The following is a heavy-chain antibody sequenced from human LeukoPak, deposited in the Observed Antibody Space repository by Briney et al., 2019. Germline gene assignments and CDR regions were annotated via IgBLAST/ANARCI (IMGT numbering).Heavy chain of an antibody. D-gene: IGHD2-21*01. CDR2: ISYDGSNK. CDR3: ARCAGFAHWYFDL. CDR1: GFTFSSYG. Sequence: GGSLRLSCAASGFTFSSYGMHWVRQAPGKGLEWVAVISYDGSNKYYADSVKGRFTISRDDSENSLYLQMTSLRAEDTAVYYCARCAGFAHWYFDLWGRGTLVTVSS. J-gene: IGHJ2*01. V-gene: IGHV3-30*03.